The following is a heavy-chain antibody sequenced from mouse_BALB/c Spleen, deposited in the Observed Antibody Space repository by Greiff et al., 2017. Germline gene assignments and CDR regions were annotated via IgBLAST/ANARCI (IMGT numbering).Heavy chain of an antibody. J-gene: IGHJ2*01. CDR3: TRWDYGSSYFDY. V-gene: IGHV1S81*02. CDR1: GYTFTSYY. CDR2: INPSNGGT. Sequence: QVQLQQSGAELVKPGASVKLSCKASGYTFTSYYMYWVKQRPGQGLEWIGEINPSNGGTNFNEKFKSKATLTVDKSSSTAYMQLSSLTSEDSAVYYCTRWDYGSSYFDYWGQGTTLTVSS. D-gene: IGHD1-1*01.